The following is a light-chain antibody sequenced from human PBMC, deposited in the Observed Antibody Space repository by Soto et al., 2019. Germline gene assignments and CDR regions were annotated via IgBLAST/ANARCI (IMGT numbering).Light chain of an antibody. V-gene: IGLV2-14*01. CDR3: SSYTTSSIRV. J-gene: IGLJ1*01. Sequence: QSVLTQPASVSGSPGQSITISCTGTSSDVGAYNHVSWFQQRPGRAPKLMIYEVTQRPSGVSNRFSGSKSDNTASLTISGLQAEDEADYYCSSYTTSSIRVFGTGTKVTVL. CDR1: SSDVGAYNH. CDR2: EVT.